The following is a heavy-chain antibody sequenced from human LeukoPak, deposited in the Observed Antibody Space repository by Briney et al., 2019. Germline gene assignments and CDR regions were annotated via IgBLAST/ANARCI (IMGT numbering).Heavy chain of an antibody. V-gene: IGHV4-59*08. D-gene: IGHD6-13*01. CDR2: IDYSGST. CDR1: GASISTYY. J-gene: IGHJ4*02. Sequence: SETLSFTCTVSGASISTYYWSWIRQPPGKGLEWIGYIDYSGSTKYNPSLKSRVTISVDTSKNQFSLKLSSVTAADTAVYYCARRRQLESFDYWGQGTLVTVSS. CDR3: ARRRQLESFDY.